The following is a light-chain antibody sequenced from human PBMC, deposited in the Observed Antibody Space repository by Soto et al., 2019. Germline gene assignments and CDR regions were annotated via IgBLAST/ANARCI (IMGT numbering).Light chain of an antibody. CDR3: QQYNNWLYT. V-gene: IGKV3-15*01. CDR1: QGVSSN. Sequence: ELGIPQSPPTLSVSPGEKAPLSSGAIQGVSSNLAWYQQKPGQAPRLPIYGSSTRATGIPARFSGSGTGTEFTITISSLQSEDFAVYYCQQYNNWLYTVGQGTKLEIK. CDR2: GSS. J-gene: IGKJ2*01.